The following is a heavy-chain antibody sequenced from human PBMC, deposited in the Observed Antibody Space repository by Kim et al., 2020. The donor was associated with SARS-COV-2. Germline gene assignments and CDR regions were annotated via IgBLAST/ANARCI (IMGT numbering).Heavy chain of an antibody. CDR1: GGSISSSSYY. D-gene: IGHD3-22*01. CDR3: ARHPNYYDSTIYYYGM. Sequence: SETLSLTCTVSGGSISSSSYYWGWIRQPPGKGLEWIGSIYYSGSTYYNPSLKSRVTISVDTSKNQFSLKLSSVTAADTAVYYCARHPNYYDSTIYYYGM. J-gene: IGHJ6*01. CDR2: IYYSGST. V-gene: IGHV4-39*01.